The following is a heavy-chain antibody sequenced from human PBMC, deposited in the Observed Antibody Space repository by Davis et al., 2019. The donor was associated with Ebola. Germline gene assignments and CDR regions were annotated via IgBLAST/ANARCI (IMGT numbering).Heavy chain of an antibody. CDR1: GASISSYY. Sequence: SETLSLTCTVSGASISSYYWSWIRQPPGKGLEWIGYIYYSGSTNYNPSLKSRVTISVDTSKNQFSLKLSSVTAADTAVYYCARAYSYGYYYGMDVWGKGTTVTVSS. CDR3: ARAYSYGYYYGMDV. D-gene: IGHD5-18*01. CDR2: IYYSGST. V-gene: IGHV4-59*01. J-gene: IGHJ6*04.